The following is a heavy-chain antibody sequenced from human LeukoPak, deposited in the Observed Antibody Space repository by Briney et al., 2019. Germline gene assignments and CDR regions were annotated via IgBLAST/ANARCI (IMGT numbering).Heavy chain of an antibody. CDR3: ARSGGITMIVVVTDFYGMDV. CDR1: GGTFSSYA. J-gene: IGHJ6*02. Sequence: SVTVSFKASGGTFSSYAISWVRQAPGQGLEWMGGIIPIFGTANYAQKFQGRVTITADESTSTAYMELSSLRSEDTAVYYCARSGGITMIVVVTDFYGMDVWGQGTTVTVSS. CDR2: IIPIFGTA. D-gene: IGHD3-22*01. V-gene: IGHV1-69*13.